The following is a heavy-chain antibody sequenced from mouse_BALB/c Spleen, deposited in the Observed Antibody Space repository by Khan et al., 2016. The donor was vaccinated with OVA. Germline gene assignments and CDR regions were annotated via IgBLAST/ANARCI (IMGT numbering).Heavy chain of an antibody. D-gene: IGHD4-1*01. V-gene: IGHV1S136*01. CDR1: GYIFTNYV. Sequence: EVQLQQSGPELGKPGASVKMSCKPSGYIFTNYVLHWVKQKPGQGLEWIGYINPYNGGTKYNEKFKGKATLASDKSSITAYLELSRLTSEDSAVYYWARGNWQSYYFDYWGQGTTLTLSS. J-gene: IGHJ2*01. CDR2: INPYNGGT. CDR3: ARGNWQSYYFDY.